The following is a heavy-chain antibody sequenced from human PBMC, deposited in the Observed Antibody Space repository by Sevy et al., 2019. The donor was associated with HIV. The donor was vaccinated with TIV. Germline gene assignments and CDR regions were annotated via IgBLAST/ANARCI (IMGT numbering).Heavy chain of an antibody. V-gene: IGHV3-7*01. CDR3: VREGLGGFSYSLDC. D-gene: IGHD3-16*01. CDR1: GFSFSTYW. J-gene: IGHJ4*02. Sequence: GSLRLSCAASGFSFSTYWMTWVRQAPGKGLEWVATMNQDGTERDYVDSVKGRFTISRDNTKTALFLQMNSLSAEDTGVYYCVREGLGGFSYSLDCWGQGTLVTVSS. CDR2: MNQDGTER.